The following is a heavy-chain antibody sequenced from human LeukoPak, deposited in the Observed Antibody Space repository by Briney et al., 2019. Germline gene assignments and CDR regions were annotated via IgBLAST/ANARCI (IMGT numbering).Heavy chain of an antibody. CDR3: AGHRGATTRNFDY. V-gene: IGHV4-59*08. J-gene: IGHJ4*02. Sequence: SETLSLTCTVSGGSISSYYWSWIRQPPGKGLEWIGYIYYSGSTNYNPSLKSRVTISVDTSKNQFSLKLSSVTAAYTAVYYCAGHRGATTRNFDYWGQGTLVTVSS. D-gene: IGHD5-12*01. CDR2: IYYSGST. CDR1: GGSISSYY.